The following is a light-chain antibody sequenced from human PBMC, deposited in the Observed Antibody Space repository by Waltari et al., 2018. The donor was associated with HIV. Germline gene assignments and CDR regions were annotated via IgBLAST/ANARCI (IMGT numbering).Light chain of an antibody. V-gene: IGLV2-14*03. J-gene: IGLJ2*01. CDR1: SSDVGGYNY. CDR3: SSYTSSSIPVV. CDR2: DVS. Sequence: QSALTQPASVSGSPGQSITISCTGTSSDVGGYNYVSWYQQHPGKAPKLMIYDVSNLPSGVSNRFSGSKSGNTASLTISGLQAEDEADYYCSSYTSSSIPVVFGGGTKLTVL.